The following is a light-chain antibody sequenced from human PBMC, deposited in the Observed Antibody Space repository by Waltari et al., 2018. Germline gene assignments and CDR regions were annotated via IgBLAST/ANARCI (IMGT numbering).Light chain of an antibody. J-gene: IGLJ2*01. CDR1: NSDVGSYNL. Sequence: QSALTQPASMSGSPGQSITISCTGTNSDVGSYNLVSWYQQHPDKAPKLIIYEGTKRPSGVSKRFSASKSGNTASLTVSGLQAEDEADYYCCSYAGSSTWVFGGGTKLTVL. CDR2: EGT. V-gene: IGLV2-23*01. CDR3: CSYAGSSTWV.